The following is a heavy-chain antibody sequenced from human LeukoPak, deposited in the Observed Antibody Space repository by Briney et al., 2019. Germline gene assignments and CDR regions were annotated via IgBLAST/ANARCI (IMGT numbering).Heavy chain of an antibody. Sequence: SETLSLTCTVSGYSIPNGYYWGWIRQPPGKGLEWIGSIYYTGNTYYNPSLHSRVTISVDTSKNRFSLKLSSVTAADTAIYYCVRDQRSDYYDINGYSPWGQGTLVTVSS. D-gene: IGHD3-22*01. J-gene: IGHJ5*02. CDR2: IYYTGNT. CDR1: GYSIPNGYY. V-gene: IGHV4-38-2*02. CDR3: VRDQRSDYYDINGYSP.